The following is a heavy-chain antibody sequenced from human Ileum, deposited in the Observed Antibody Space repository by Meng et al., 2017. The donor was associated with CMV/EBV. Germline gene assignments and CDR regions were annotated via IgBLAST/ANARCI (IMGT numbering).Heavy chain of an antibody. V-gene: IGHV6-1*01. Sequence: SQTLSLTCAISGDSVSSNDAAWNWIRQSPSRGLEWLGRTYYRSKWYYDYALSVDSRITINVDTSKNEFSLQLNSVTPEDTAVYYCARNYALDYWGQGTLVTVSS. CDR3: ARNYALDY. CDR1: GDSVSSNDAA. D-gene: IGHD2-2*01. J-gene: IGHJ4*02. CDR2: TYYRSKWYY.